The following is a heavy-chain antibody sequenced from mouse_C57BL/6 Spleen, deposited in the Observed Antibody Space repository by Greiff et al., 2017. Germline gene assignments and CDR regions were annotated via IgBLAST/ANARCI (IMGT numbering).Heavy chain of an antibody. CDR1: GYSFTGYY. J-gene: IGHJ2*01. V-gene: IGHV1-42*01. CDR2: INPSTGGT. CDR3: ARWDYYLDY. D-gene: IGHD4-1*01. Sequence: VQLLQSGPELVKPGASVKISCKASGYSFTGYYMNWVKQSPEKSLEWIGEINPSTGGTTYNQKFTAKATLTVDKSSRTASMQRKSLTSEDSAVYYCARWDYYLDYWGQGATLTVSS.